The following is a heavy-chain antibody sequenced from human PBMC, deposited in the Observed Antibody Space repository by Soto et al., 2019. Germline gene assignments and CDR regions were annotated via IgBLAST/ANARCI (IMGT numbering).Heavy chain of an antibody. CDR2: IFHSGNA. V-gene: IGHV4-59*01. CDR3: ARAHAPTLPFDY. CDR1: GGSIRNVY. D-gene: IGHD2-15*01. J-gene: IGHJ4*01. Sequence: PENLRVTYTVSGGSIRNVYWSWIRQAPGKGLEWIGFIFHSGNAKYNPSLKSRVTISVDTSKNQFSLSLDSVTAADTAVYFCARAHAPTLPFDYWGQGTLVTVS.